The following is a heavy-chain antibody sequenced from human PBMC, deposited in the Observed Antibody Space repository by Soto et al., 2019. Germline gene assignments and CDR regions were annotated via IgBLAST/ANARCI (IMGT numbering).Heavy chain of an antibody. D-gene: IGHD1-1*01. J-gene: IGHJ4*02. CDR1: GYAFTTYG. CDR3: ARGRYGDY. V-gene: IGHV1-18*01. CDR2: ISAHSGHT. Sequence: QVHLVQSGAEVKKPGASVKVSCKGSGYAFTTYGITWVRQAPGQGLEWMGWISAHSGHTNYAQKLQGRVTVTRDTSTSTAYMELRSLRSDDTAVYYCARGRYGDYGGQGALVTVSS.